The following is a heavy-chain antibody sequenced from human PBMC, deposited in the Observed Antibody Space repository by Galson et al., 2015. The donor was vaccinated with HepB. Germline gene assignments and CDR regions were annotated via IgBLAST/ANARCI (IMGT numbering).Heavy chain of an antibody. CDR3: ARHMCSSASCYVNY. CDR1: GGTFNSYA. J-gene: IGHJ4*02. V-gene: IGHV1-69*13. Sequence: SVKVSCKASGGTFNSYAISWVRQAPGQGLEWMGGIIPLFHTTAHAQKFQGRLTISADDSTSTAYMDLSSLGSEDTAVYYCARHMCSSASCYVNYWGQGTLVTVSS. D-gene: IGHD2-2*01. CDR2: IIPLFHTT.